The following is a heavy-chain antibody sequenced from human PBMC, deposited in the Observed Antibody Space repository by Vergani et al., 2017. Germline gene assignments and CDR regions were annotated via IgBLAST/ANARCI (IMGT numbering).Heavy chain of an antibody. CDR2: ISPKTGVT. CDR3: AHSWNFGRRDWFDS. D-gene: IGHD1-26*01. CDR1: ESTFSDYN. V-gene: IGHV1-2*02. J-gene: IGHJ5*01. Sequence: QVQLMQSGPVMMKPAGSMNLSCQASESTFSDYNIHWVRQAPGQGLQWMGWISPKTGVTDYLQRFQDRVTMTRDASTMTVYLKMTRLTSDDTAIYYCAHSWNFGRRDWFDSWSPGTLVTVSS.